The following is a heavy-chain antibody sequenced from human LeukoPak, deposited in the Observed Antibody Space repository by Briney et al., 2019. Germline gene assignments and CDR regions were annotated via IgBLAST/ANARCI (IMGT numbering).Heavy chain of an antibody. J-gene: IGHJ4*02. V-gene: IGHV3-74*03. CDR1: GFSFTNYW. CDR2: ISSDGSVT. D-gene: IGHD3-22*01. Sequence: GGSLRLSCAVSGFSFTNYWMHWVRQDPGKGLVWVSYISSDGSVTKYADSVKGRFTISRDNSKNTLYLQMNSLRAEDTAVYYCAKIPRYYYDSSGYCDYWGQGTLVTVSS. CDR3: AKIPRYYYDSSGYCDY.